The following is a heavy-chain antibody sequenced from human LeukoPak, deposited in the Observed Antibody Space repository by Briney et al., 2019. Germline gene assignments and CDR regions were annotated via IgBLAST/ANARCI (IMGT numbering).Heavy chain of an antibody. D-gene: IGHD3-10*02. CDR3: AELGITMIGGV. CDR2: ISSSGSTI. V-gene: IGHV3-48*03. J-gene: IGHJ6*04. Sequence: GGSLRLSCAASGFTFSSYEMNWVRQAPGKGLEWVSYISSSGSTIYYADSVKGRFTISGDNAKNSLYLQMNSLRAEDTAVYYCAELGITMIGGVWGKGTTATISS. CDR1: GFTFSSYE.